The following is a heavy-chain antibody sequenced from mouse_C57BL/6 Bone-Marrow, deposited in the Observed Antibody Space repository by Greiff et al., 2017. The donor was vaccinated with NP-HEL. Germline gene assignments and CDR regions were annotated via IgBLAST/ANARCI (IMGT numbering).Heavy chain of an antibody. Sequence: DVMLVESGGGLVQPGGSLSLSCAASGFTFTDHYMSWVRPPPGKALEWLGFIRNKANGYTTEYSASVKGRFTISRDNSQSILYLQMNALRAEDSATYYCARSIYYEYADDPFYAMDYWGQGTSVTVSS. CDR3: ARSIYYEYADDPFYAMDY. CDR2: IRNKANGYTT. V-gene: IGHV7-3*01. D-gene: IGHD2-4*01. CDR1: GFTFTDHY. J-gene: IGHJ4*01.